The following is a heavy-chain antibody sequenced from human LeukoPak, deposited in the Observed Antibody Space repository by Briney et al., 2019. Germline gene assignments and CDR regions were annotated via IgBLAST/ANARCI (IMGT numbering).Heavy chain of an antibody. CDR2: INPSGGST. CDR1: GYTFTSYF. J-gene: IGHJ4*02. CDR3: ARGDSSGYYFDY. V-gene: IGHV1-46*01. D-gene: IGHD3-22*01. Sequence: ASVKVSCKASGYTFTSYFFHWVRQAPGQRLEWMGIINPSGGSTSYAQKFQGRVTMTRDMSTSTVYMELSSLRSEDTAVYYCARGDSSGYYFDYWGQGTLVTVSS.